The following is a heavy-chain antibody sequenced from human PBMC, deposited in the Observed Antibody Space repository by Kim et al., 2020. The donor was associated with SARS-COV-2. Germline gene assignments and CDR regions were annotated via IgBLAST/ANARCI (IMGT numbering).Heavy chain of an antibody. D-gene: IGHD1-1*01. Sequence: GGSLRLSCAASAFTFSSYGMHWVRQAPGKGLEWVAVIWNDGSKKYYADSVMGRFIISRDNSKNTLYLQMNSLRVEDTAVYYCARDDRTKQLWGQGTLVTVSS. CDR2: IWNDGSKK. V-gene: IGHV3-33*08. CDR1: AFTFSSYG. J-gene: IGHJ4*02. CDR3: ARDDRTKQL.